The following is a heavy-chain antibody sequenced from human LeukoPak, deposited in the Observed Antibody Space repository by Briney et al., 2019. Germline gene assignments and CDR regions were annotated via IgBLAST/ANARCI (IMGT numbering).Heavy chain of an antibody. V-gene: IGHV1-69*01. Sequence: SSVKASCKASGGTFSSYAISWVRQAPGQGLEWMGGIIPIFGTANYAQKFQGRVTITADESTSTAYMELSSLRSEDTAVYYCARIVPICSSTSCYDVWGKGTTVTVSS. CDR2: IIPIFGTA. J-gene: IGHJ6*04. CDR3: ARIVPICSSTSCYDV. D-gene: IGHD2-2*01. CDR1: GGTFSSYA.